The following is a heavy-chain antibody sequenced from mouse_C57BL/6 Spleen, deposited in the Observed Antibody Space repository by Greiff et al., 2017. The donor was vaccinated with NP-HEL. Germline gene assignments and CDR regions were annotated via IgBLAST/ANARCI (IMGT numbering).Heavy chain of an antibody. D-gene: IGHD2-4*01. Sequence: QVQLQQSGAELVKPGASVKISCKASGYAFSSYWMNWVKQRPGKGLEWIGQIYPRDGDTNYNGKFKGKATLTADKSSSTAYMQLSSLTSEDSAVYFCARNDYDGGDYFDYWGQGTTLTVSS. J-gene: IGHJ2*01. V-gene: IGHV1-80*01. CDR1: GYAFSSYW. CDR2: IYPRDGDT. CDR3: ARNDYDGGDYFDY.